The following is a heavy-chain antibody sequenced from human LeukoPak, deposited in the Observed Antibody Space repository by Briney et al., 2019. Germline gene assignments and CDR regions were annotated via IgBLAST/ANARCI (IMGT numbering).Heavy chain of an antibody. CDR1: GGTFSSYA. CDR3: ARNRGDGYNQPDAFDI. CDR2: IIPIFGTA. J-gene: IGHJ3*02. V-gene: IGHV1-69*13. D-gene: IGHD5-24*01. Sequence: SVKVSCKSSGGTFSSYAISWVRQAPGQGLEWMGGIIPIFGTANYAQKFQGRVTITADESTSTAYMELSSLRSEDTAVYYCARNRGDGYNQPDAFDIWGQGTMVTVSS.